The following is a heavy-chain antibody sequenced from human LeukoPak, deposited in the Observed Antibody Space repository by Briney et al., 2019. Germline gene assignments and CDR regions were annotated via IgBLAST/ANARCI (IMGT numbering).Heavy chain of an antibody. CDR3: ARDGVAAALDY. J-gene: IGHJ4*02. D-gene: IGHD6-13*01. CDR2: INHSGST. V-gene: IGHV4-34*01. Sequence: SETLSLTCAVYGGSFSGYYWSWIRQPPGKGLEWIGEINHSGSTNYHPSLKSRVTISVDTSKNQFSLKLSSVTAADTAVYYCARDGVAAALDYWGQGTLVTVSS. CDR1: GGSFSGYY.